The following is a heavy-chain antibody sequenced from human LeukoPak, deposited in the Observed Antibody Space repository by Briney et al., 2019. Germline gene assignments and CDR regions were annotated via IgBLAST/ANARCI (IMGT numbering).Heavy chain of an antibody. Sequence: PGGSLRLSCAASGFTFSSYAMSWVRQAPGKGLEWVSAISGSGGSTYYADSVKGRFTTSRDNSKNTLYLQMNSLRAEDTAVYYCAKVPTSYCSGGSCYFDYWGQGTLVTVSS. D-gene: IGHD2-15*01. J-gene: IGHJ4*02. V-gene: IGHV3-23*01. CDR2: ISGSGGST. CDR3: AKVPTSYCSGGSCYFDY. CDR1: GFTFSSYA.